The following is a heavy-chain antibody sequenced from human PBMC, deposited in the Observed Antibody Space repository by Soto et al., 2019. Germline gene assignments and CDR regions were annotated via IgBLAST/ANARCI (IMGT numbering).Heavy chain of an antibody. CDR2: IYWDDDK. D-gene: IGHD6-19*01. V-gene: IGHV2-5*02. Sequence: SGPTLVNPTQTLTLTCTFSGFSLSTSGVGVGWIRQPPGKALEWLALIYWDDDKRYSPSLKSRLTITKDTSKNQVVLTMTNMDPVDTATYYCAHSTLAVAGGYYYYYMDVWGKGTTVTVSS. CDR1: GFSLSTSGVG. CDR3: AHSTLAVAGGYYYYYMDV. J-gene: IGHJ6*03.